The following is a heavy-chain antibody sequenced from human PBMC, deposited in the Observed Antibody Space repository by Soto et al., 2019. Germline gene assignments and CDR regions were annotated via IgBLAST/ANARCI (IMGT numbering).Heavy chain of an antibody. V-gene: IGHV1-3*01. D-gene: IGHD4-17*01. CDR1: GYTFTSYP. J-gene: IGHJ4*02. Sequence: ASVKVSCKASGYTFTSYPMHWVRQAPGQRLEWMGWINVGNGNTEYSQRFQGRVTITRDTSASTAYMEMSSPRSEDTTAYYCARVKTGVTTFFDYWGQGTLVTVSS. CDR3: ARVKTGVTTFFDY. CDR2: INVGNGNT.